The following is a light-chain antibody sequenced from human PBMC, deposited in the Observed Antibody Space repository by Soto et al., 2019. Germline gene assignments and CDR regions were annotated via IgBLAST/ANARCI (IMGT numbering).Light chain of an antibody. J-gene: IGKJ1*01. CDR1: QSVNRY. CDR3: QQRDIWPWT. CDR2: DAS. V-gene: IGKV3-11*01. Sequence: EIVLTQSPATLSLSPGVRVTLSCWASQSVNRYLVWYQQKPGQAPRLLMYDASKRATGIPARFSGSGSGTDFTLTISSLEPEDFAVYYCQQRDIWPWTFGQGTKVDIK.